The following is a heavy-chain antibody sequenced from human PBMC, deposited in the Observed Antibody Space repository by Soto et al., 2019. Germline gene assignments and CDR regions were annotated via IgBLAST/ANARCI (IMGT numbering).Heavy chain of an antibody. CDR2: INPNSGGT. Sequence: ASVKVSCKASGYTFTGYYMHWVRQAPGQGLEWMGWINPNSGGTNYAQKFQGRVTMTRDTSISTAYMELSRLRSDDTAVYYCARDLAYCGGDCSGGCGYYYYYGMDVWGQGTTVTVSS. V-gene: IGHV1-2*02. CDR1: GYTFTGYY. J-gene: IGHJ6*02. CDR3: ARDLAYCGGDCSGGCGYYYYYGMDV. D-gene: IGHD2-21*02.